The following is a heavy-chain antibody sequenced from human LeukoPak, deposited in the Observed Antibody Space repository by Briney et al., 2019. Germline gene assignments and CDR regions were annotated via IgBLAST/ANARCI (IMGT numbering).Heavy chain of an antibody. CDR1: GGSISNYY. CDR2: IYYSGST. Sequence: PSETLSLTCTVSGGSISNYYWSWIRQPPGKGLEWIGYIYYSGSTNYNPSLKSRVTISVDTSKNQFSLKLSSVTAADTAVYYCARGPTTVTTEVIREFDYWGQGTLVTVSS. V-gene: IGHV4-59*12. D-gene: IGHD4-17*01. CDR3: ARGPTTVTTEVIREFDY. J-gene: IGHJ4*02.